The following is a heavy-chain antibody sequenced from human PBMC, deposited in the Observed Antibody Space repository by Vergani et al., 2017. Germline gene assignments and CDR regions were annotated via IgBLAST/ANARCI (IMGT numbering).Heavy chain of an antibody. Sequence: EVQLVESGGGLVQPWGSLRLSCAASGFTVSSNYMSWVRQAPGKGLEWVSVIYSGGSTYYADSVKGRFTISRDNSKNTLYLQMNSLRAEDTAVYYCARVAYGDLYYFDYWGQGTLVTVSS. D-gene: IGHD4-17*01. CDR1: GFTVSSNY. J-gene: IGHJ4*02. CDR3: ARVAYGDLYYFDY. V-gene: IGHV3-66*02. CDR2: IYSGGST.